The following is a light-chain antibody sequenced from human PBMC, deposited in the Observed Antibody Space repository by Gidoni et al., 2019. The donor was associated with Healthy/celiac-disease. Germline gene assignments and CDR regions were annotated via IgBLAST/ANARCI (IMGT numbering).Light chain of an antibody. Sequence: DIVMTQSPDSLAVSLGDRATINCKSSQSVLYSSNNKNYLAWYQQKPGQPPKLLIYWASTRESGVPDRFSGSGSGTDFTLTISRLQAEDGAVYYCQQYYSTPYTFGQGTKLEIK. J-gene: IGKJ2*01. CDR3: QQYYSTPYT. CDR1: QSVLYSSNNKNY. CDR2: WAS. V-gene: IGKV4-1*01.